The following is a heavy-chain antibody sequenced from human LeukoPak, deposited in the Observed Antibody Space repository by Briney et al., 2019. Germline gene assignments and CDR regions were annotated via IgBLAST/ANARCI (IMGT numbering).Heavy chain of an antibody. CDR2: ISGSGGST. D-gene: IGHD2-15*01. V-gene: IGHV3-23*01. J-gene: IGHJ3*02. CDR3: AREIYCSASSCTGGVFDI. Sequence: GGSLRLSCAASGFTFSSYAMSWVRQAPGKGLEWVSAISGSGGSTYYADSAKGRFTISRDNSKNTLYLQMNSLRAEDTAVYYCAREIYCSASSCTGGVFDIWGQGTMVTVSS. CDR1: GFTFSSYA.